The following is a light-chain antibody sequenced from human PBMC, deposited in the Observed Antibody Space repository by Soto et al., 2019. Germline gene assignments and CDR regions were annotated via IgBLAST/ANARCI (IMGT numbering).Light chain of an antibody. CDR3: QQYYNWPLT. J-gene: IGKJ4*01. V-gene: IGKV3-15*01. CDR1: QSVSSN. CDR2: GAS. Sequence: EIVMTQSPDTLSVSPGERATLSCRASQSVSSNLAWYQQKPGQAPRLLISGASARATDIPARFSGSGSGTEFTLTIGSLQSGDFAIYYCQQYYNWPLTFGGGTTVEIK.